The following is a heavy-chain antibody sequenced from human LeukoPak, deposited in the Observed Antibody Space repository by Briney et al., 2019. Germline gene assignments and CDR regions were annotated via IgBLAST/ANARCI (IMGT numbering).Heavy chain of an antibody. Sequence: PSETLSLTCTVSGGSISSGSYYWSWIRQPAGKGLEWIGRIYTSGSTNYNPSLKSRVTISVDTSKNQFSLKLSSVTAADTAVYYCASDYLQNYYDSSGYYYYWGQGTLVTVSS. V-gene: IGHV4-61*02. CDR3: ASDYLQNYYDSSGYYYY. CDR1: GGSISSGSYY. D-gene: IGHD3-22*01. CDR2: IYTSGST. J-gene: IGHJ4*02.